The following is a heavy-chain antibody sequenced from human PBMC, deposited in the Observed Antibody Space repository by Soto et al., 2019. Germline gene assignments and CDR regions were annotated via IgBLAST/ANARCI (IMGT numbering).Heavy chain of an antibody. CDR1: GFTFRIYG. Sequence: PGGSLRLSCQASGFTFRIYGMHWVRQAPGKGLEWVAVIWSDGSSEFYADSVKGRFTISRDNSKNTLHLQMNSLRAEDTAVYYCARDYYDSSSYTYGLDVWGQGTTVTVSS. CDR2: IWSDGSSE. V-gene: IGHV3-33*01. J-gene: IGHJ6*02. D-gene: IGHD3-22*01. CDR3: ARDYYDSSSYTYGLDV.